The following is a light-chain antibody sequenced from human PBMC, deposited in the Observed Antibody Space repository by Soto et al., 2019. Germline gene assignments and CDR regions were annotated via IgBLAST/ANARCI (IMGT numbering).Light chain of an antibody. CDR3: SSYTISSTLFYV. V-gene: IGLV2-14*01. CDR1: SSDVGAYDY. CDR2: EVR. J-gene: IGLJ1*01. Sequence: QSVLTQPASVSGSPGQSSTISCTGTSSDVGAYDYVSWYQQHPGKAPKLMIYEVRNRPSGVSSRFSGSKPGNTASLTISGLQAEDEADYYCSSYTISSTLFYVFGTGTKSPS.